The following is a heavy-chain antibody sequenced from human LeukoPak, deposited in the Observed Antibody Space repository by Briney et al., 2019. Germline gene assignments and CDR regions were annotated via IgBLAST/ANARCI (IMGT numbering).Heavy chain of an antibody. V-gene: IGHV4-31*03. Sequence: SQTLSLTCTVSGGSISSGGYYWSWIRQHSGKGLEWIGYIYYSGSTYYNPSLKSRVTISVDTSKNQFSLKLSSVTAADTAVYYCTRGSRGDFDYWGQGTLVTVSS. J-gene: IGHJ4*02. CDR3: TRGSRGDFDY. CDR2: IYYSGST. D-gene: IGHD3-16*01. CDR1: GGSISSGGYY.